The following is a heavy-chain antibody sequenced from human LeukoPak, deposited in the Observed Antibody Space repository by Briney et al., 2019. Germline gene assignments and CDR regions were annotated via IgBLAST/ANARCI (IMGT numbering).Heavy chain of an antibody. CDR2: ISSNGGST. Sequence: GGSLRLSCSVSGFTFSSYAMHWVRQAPGKGLEYVSAISSNGGSTNYADSVKGRLTISRHNSKNTLYLQMSSLRAEDTAVYYCVKGGCEENDCYPQKSYFDYWGQGTLVTVSS. V-gene: IGHV3-64D*06. CDR3: VKGGCEENDCYPQKSYFDY. D-gene: IGHD2-21*02. J-gene: IGHJ4*02. CDR1: GFTFSSYA.